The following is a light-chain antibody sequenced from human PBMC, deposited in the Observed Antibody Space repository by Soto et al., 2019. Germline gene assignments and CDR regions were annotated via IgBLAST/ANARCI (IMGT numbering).Light chain of an antibody. Sequence: DIQMTQSPSSLSPSVGDRVTITCRASRSISDWLAWYQQKPGKAPKLLIFDASNFESGVPSRFSGSGSGTEFTLTISSLQPDDFATYYCQHYNSYSEAFGQGTKVDI. CDR2: DAS. J-gene: IGKJ1*01. V-gene: IGKV1-5*01. CDR3: QHYNSYSEA. CDR1: RSISDW.